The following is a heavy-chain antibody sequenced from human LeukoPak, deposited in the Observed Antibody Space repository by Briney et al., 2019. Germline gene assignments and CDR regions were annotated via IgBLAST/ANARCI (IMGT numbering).Heavy chain of an antibody. CDR1: GFTFSSYA. J-gene: IGHJ5*02. V-gene: IGHV3-30*04. CDR3: ARDGYPFLQYYYDSSGSRNWFDP. CDR2: ISYDGSNK. D-gene: IGHD3-22*01. Sequence: GGSLRLSCAASGFTFSSYAMHWVRQAPGKGLEWVAVISYDGSNKYYADSVKGRFTISRDNSKNTLYLQMNSLRAEDTAVYYCARDGYPFLQYYYDSSGSRNWFDPWGQGTLVTVSS.